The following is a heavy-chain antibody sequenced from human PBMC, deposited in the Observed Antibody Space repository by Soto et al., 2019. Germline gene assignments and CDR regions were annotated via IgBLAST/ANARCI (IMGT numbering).Heavy chain of an antibody. CDR3: AREYWAYCGGDCYLSDRFDC. CDR2: IIPVLGIT. J-gene: IGHJ4*02. V-gene: IGHV1-69*04. D-gene: IGHD2-21*01. Sequence: ASVKVSCKASGGTFSSYTISWVRQAPGQGLEWMGRIIPVLGITNNAQKFQGRVTITADKSTSTAYMELSSLRSEDTAVYYCAREYWAYCGGDCYLSDRFDCWGQGTLVTVSS. CDR1: GGTFSSYT.